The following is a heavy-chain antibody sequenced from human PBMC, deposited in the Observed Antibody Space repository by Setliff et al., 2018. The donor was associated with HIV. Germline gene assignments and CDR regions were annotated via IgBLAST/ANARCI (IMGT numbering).Heavy chain of an antibody. CDR3: AAASNRRVRGVNLHYYYYMDV. V-gene: IGHV1-58*02. Sequence: ASVKVSCKASGFTFTNSVMQWVRQARGQRLEWIGWIVVGSYNTNYAQKFQERVTITRDLSTSTAYMELSSLRSEDTAVYYCAAASNRRVRGVNLHYYYYMDVWGKGTTVTVS. D-gene: IGHD3-10*01. CDR1: GFTFTNSV. CDR2: IVVGSYNT. J-gene: IGHJ6*03.